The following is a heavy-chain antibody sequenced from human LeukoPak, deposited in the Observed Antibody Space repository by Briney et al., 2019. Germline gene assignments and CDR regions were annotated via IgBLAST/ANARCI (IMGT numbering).Heavy chain of an antibody. V-gene: IGHV4-38-2*02. D-gene: IGHD2-2*01. CDR1: GYSISSGYY. CDR2: IYHSGST. CDR3: ARGRSSWRIRIDY. Sequence: SETLSLTCTVSGYSISSGYYWGWIRPPPGKGLEWIGSIYHSGSTYYNPSLKSRVTISVDTSKNQFSLKLSSVTAADTAVYYCARGRSSWRIRIDYWGQGTLVTVSS. J-gene: IGHJ4*02.